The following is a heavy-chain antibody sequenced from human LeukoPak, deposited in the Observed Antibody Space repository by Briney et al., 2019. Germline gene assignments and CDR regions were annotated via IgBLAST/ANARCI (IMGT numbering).Heavy chain of an antibody. J-gene: IGHJ4*02. CDR3: ARVRFSSSWYVSFDY. D-gene: IGHD6-13*01. CDR1: GYTFTGYY. V-gene: IGHV1-2*02. CDR2: INPNSGGT. Sequence: GASVKVSCKASGYTFTGYYMHWVRQAPGQGLEWMGWINPNSGGTNYAQKFQGRVTMTRDTSISTAYMELSRLRSDDTAVYYCARVRFSSSWYVSFDYWGQGTLVTVPS.